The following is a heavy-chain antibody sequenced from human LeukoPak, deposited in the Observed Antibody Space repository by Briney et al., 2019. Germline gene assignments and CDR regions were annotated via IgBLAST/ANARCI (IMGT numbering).Heavy chain of an antibody. D-gene: IGHD3-10*01. V-gene: IGHV1-2*06. CDR2: INPNSGSA. CDR1: GYTFTGYY. Sequence: GASVKVSCKASGYTFTGYYMHWVRQAPGQGLEWMGRINPNSGSATYAQKFQGRVTLTRDTSINTAYMELSSLRSNDTAVYYCVRQMDTMVRGLIIYFQYWGQGTLVTVSS. CDR3: VRQMDTMVRGLIIYFQY. J-gene: IGHJ1*01.